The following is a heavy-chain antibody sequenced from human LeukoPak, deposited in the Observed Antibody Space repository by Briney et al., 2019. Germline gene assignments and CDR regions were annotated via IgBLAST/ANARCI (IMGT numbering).Heavy chain of an antibody. Sequence: ASVKVSCKASGYTFTSYYMHWVRQAPGQGLEWMGIINPSGGSTSYAQKFQGRVTMTRDTSTSTVYMELSSLRSEDTAVYYCARVEGDTMVRGVIITPPWFDPWGQGTLVTVSS. CDR1: GYTFTSYY. CDR2: INPSGGST. J-gene: IGHJ5*02. CDR3: ARVEGDTMVRGVIITPPWFDP. V-gene: IGHV1-46*01. D-gene: IGHD3-10*01.